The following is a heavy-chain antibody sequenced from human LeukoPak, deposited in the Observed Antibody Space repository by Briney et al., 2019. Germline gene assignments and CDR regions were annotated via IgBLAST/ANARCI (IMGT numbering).Heavy chain of an antibody. CDR3: ARWSDSSGPTEDYFDY. CDR2: IYSGGST. J-gene: IGHJ4*02. D-gene: IGHD3-22*01. Sequence: GGSLRLSCAASGFTFSSNYMSWVRQAPGKGLEWVSVIYSGGSTYYADSVKGRFTISRDNSKNTLYLQMNSLRAEDTAVYYCARWSDSSGPTEDYFDYWGQGTLVTVSS. V-gene: IGHV3-66*02. CDR1: GFTFSSNY.